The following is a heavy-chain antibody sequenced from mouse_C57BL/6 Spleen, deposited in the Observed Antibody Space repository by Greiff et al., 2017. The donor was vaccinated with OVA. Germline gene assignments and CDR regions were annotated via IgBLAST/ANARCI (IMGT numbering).Heavy chain of an antibody. V-gene: IGHV1-54*01. J-gene: IGHJ2*01. CDR3: ARGDY. CDR2: INPGSGGT. CDR1: GYAFTNYL. Sequence: VHLVESGAELVRPGTSVKVSCKASGYAFTNYLIAWVKQRPGQGLEWIGMINPGSGGTNYLEKFKGKATLTADKTSSTDYMQLSSLTSEDSAVYFCARGDYWGQGTTLTVSS.